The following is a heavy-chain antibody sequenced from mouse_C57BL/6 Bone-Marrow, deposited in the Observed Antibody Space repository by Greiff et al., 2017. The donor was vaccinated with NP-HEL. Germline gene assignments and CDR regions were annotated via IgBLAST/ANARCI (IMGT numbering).Heavy chain of an antibody. V-gene: IGHV5-4*01. J-gene: IGHJ3*01. CDR1: GFTFSSYA. Sequence: EVMLVESGGGLVKPGGSLKLSCAASGFTFSSYAMSWVRQTPEKRLEWVATISDGGSYTYYHDNVKGRFTISRDNAKNNLYLQMSHLKSEDTAMYYCARDTGLGRTWFAYWGQGTLVTVSA. CDR3: ARDTGLGRTWFAY. D-gene: IGHD4-1*01. CDR2: ISDGGSYT.